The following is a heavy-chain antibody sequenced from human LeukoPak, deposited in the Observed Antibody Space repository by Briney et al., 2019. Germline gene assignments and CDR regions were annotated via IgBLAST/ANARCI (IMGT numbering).Heavy chain of an antibody. D-gene: IGHD3-10*02. J-gene: IGHJ6*02. V-gene: IGHV3-7*01. Sequence: GGSLRLSCAASGFTFSSYWMDWVRQVPGKGLEWVANIKPDNIEKYFVGSVKGRFAISRDNAKNSLYLQMNSLRAEDTAVYYCARDVRSLMDVWGQGTTVTVS. CDR2: IKPDNIEK. CDR3: ARDVRSLMDV. CDR1: GFTFSSYW.